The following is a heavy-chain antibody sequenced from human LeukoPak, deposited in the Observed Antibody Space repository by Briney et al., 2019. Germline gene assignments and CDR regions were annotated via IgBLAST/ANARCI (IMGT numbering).Heavy chain of an antibody. D-gene: IGHD1-26*01. CDR1: GFTFSSYG. Sequence: GGSLRLSCAASGFTFSSYGMHWVRQAPGKGLEWVAVISYDGSNKYYADSVKGRFTISRDNSKNTLYLQMNSLRAEDTAVYYCAKVWVGATTGDGEPDYWGQGTLVTVSS. V-gene: IGHV3-30*18. J-gene: IGHJ4*02. CDR2: ISYDGSNK. CDR3: AKVWVGATTGDGEPDY.